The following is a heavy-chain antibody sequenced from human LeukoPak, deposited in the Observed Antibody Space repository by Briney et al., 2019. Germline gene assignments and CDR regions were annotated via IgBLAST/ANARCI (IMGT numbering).Heavy chain of an antibody. CDR3: ARDPWNYMEGHFDY. D-gene: IGHD1-7*01. Sequence: GGSLRLSCAASGFTFSFYSMNWVRQAPGKGLEWVSYISSGSDFIHYSDSVRGRFTISRDNSKNTLYLQMNSLRAEDTAVYYCARDPWNYMEGHFDYWGQGTLVTVSS. CDR2: ISSGSDFI. V-gene: IGHV3-48*01. CDR1: GFTFSFYS. J-gene: IGHJ4*02.